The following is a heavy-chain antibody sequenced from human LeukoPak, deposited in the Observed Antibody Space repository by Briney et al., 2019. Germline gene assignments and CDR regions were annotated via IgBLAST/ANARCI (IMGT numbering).Heavy chain of an antibody. CDR3: AREMYGDYGFDY. CDR1: GFTFSTYW. Sequence: GGSLRLSCAASGFTFSTYWMHWVRQAPGKGLVWVSSIGSSSTYIYYADSVQGRCTISRDNAKNSLSLQMNSLRAEDTAVYFCAREMYGDYGFDYWGQGTLVTVSS. D-gene: IGHD4-17*01. J-gene: IGHJ4*02. CDR2: IGSSSTYI. V-gene: IGHV3-21*01.